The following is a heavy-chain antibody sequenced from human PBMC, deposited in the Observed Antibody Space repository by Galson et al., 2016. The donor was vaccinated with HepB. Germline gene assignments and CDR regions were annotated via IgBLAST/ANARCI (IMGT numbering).Heavy chain of an antibody. V-gene: IGHV3-11*06. CDR1: GFTFSDYY. Sequence: SLRLSCAASGFTFSDYYISWIRQAPGKGLEWISYISGSSSYINYADSVKGRFTISRDNSKNTLYLQMNSLRAEDTAAYYCARDGRVRERLKKFYYYGMDVWGQGTTVTVSS. D-gene: IGHD3-22*01. J-gene: IGHJ6*02. CDR3: ARDGRVRERLKKFYYYGMDV. CDR2: ISGSSSYI.